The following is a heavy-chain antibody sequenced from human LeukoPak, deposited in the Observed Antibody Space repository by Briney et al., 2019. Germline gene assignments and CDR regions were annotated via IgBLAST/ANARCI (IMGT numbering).Heavy chain of an antibody. CDR1: GFTVTGKY. D-gene: IGHD3-10*02. Sequence: GGSLRLSCAASGFTVTGKYMTWVRQAPGKGLVWVSRIKTDGSNTYYADSVKGRFTISRDNAKNSLYLQMNSLRAEDTAVYYCAELGITMIGGVWGKGTTVTISS. CDR3: AELGITMIGGV. J-gene: IGHJ6*04. V-gene: IGHV3-74*01. CDR2: IKTDGSNT.